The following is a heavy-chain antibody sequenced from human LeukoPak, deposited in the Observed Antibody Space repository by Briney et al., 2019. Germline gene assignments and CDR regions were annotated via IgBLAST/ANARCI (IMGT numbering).Heavy chain of an antibody. CDR1: GYTFTSYG. D-gene: IGHD3-3*01. V-gene: IGHV1-69*13. J-gene: IGHJ4*02. Sequence: SVKVSCKASGYTFTSYGISWVRQAPGQGLEWMGGIIPIFGTANYAQKFQGRVTITADESTSTAYMELSSLRSEDTAVYYCARDLGATGVALGYWGQGTLVTVSS. CDR3: ARDLGATGVALGY. CDR2: IIPIFGTA.